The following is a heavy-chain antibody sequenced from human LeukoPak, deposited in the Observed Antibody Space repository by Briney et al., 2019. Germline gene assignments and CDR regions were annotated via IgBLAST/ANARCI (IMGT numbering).Heavy chain of an antibody. Sequence: ASVKVSRKASGYTFTGYYMHWVRQAPGQGLEWMGWINPNSGGTNYAQKLQGRVTMTTDTSTSTAYMELRSLRSDDTAVYYCARDYYGSGRIIDYWGQGTLVTVSS. CDR2: INPNSGGT. CDR1: GYTFTGYY. CDR3: ARDYYGSGRIIDY. V-gene: IGHV1-2*02. J-gene: IGHJ4*02. D-gene: IGHD3-10*01.